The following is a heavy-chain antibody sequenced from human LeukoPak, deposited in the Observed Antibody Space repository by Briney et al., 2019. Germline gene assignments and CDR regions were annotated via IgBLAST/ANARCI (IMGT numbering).Heavy chain of an antibody. Sequence: SETPSLTCIVSGGSISSSSYYWGWIRQPPGKGLEWIGSIYYSGSTYYNPSLKSRVTISVDTSKNQFSLKLSSVTAADTAVYYCARTYGDYAPFDYWGQGTLVTVSS. D-gene: IGHD4-17*01. V-gene: IGHV4-39*01. CDR3: ARTYGDYAPFDY. J-gene: IGHJ4*02. CDR1: GGSISSSSYY. CDR2: IYYSGST.